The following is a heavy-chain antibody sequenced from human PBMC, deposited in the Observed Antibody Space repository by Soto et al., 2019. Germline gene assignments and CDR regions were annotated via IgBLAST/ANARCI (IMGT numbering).Heavy chain of an antibody. CDR2: ISYDGSNK. CDR3: AKDRAEAFDI. V-gene: IGHV3-30*18. Sequence: GGSLRLSCAASGFTFSSYGMHWVRQAPGKGLEWVAVISYDGSNKYYADSVKGRFTISRDNSKNTLYLQMNSLRAEDTAVCYCAKDRAEAFDIWGQGTMVTVS. CDR1: GFTFSSYG. J-gene: IGHJ3*02.